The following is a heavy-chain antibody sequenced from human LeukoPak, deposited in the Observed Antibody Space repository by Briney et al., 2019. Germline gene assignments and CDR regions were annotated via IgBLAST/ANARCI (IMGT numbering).Heavy chain of an antibody. D-gene: IGHD2-2*01. J-gene: IGHJ6*02. Sequence: SETLSLTCAVYGGSFSGYYWSWIRQPPGKGLEWIGEINHSGSTNYNPSLKSRVTISVDTSKNQFSLKLSSVTAADTAVYYRARGGVDIVVVPASYGMDVWGQGTTVTVSS. CDR3: ARGGVDIVVVPASYGMDV. CDR1: GGSFSGYY. CDR2: INHSGST. V-gene: IGHV4-34*01.